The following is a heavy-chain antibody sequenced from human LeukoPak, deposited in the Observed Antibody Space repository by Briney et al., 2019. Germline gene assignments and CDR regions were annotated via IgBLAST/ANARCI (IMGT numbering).Heavy chain of an antibody. J-gene: IGHJ4*02. D-gene: IGHD6-19*01. Sequence: PGGSLRLSCAASGFTFDDYAMHWVRQAPGKGLEWVSGISWNSGSIGYADSVKGRFTISRDNAKNSLYLQMNSLRAEDTALYYCAKEGGIAVAGPYYFDHWGQGTLVTVSS. CDR2: ISWNSGSI. V-gene: IGHV3-9*01. CDR3: AKEGGIAVAGPYYFDH. CDR1: GFTFDDYA.